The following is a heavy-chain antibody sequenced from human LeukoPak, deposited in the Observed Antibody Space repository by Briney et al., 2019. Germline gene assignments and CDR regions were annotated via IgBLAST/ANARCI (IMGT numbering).Heavy chain of an antibody. CDR3: ARCRTNWFDP. CDR2: INHSGST. V-gene: IGHV4-34*01. Sequence: SETLSLTCAVYGGSFSGYYWSWIRQPPGKGLEWIGEINHSGSTNYNPSLKSRVTISVDTSKNQFSLKLSSVTAADTAVYYCARCRTNWFDPWGQGTLVTVSS. D-gene: IGHD1-14*01. CDR1: GGSFSGYY. J-gene: IGHJ5*02.